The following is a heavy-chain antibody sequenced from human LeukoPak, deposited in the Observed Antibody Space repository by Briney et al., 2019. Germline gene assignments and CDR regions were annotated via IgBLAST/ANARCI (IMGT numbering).Heavy chain of an antibody. CDR1: GYTFTSYD. V-gene: IGHV1-8*03. D-gene: IGHD3-3*01. J-gene: IGHJ3*02. Sequence: ASVKVSCKASGYTFTSYDINWVRQATGQGLEWMGWMNPNSGNTGYAQKFQGRVTITRNTSISTAYMELSSLRSEDTAVYYCARLLRFLEWHVTDAFDIWGQGTMVTVSS. CDR3: ARLLRFLEWHVTDAFDI. CDR2: MNPNSGNT.